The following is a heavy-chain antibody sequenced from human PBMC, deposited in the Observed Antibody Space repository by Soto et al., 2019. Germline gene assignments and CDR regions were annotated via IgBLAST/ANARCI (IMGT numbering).Heavy chain of an antibody. CDR1: GFTFSSYG. Sequence: GGSLRLSCAASGFTFSSYGMHWVRQAPGKGLEWVAVISYDGGNKYYADSVKGRFTISRDNSKNTLYLQMNSLRAEDTAVYYCAKALCSSTSCYTPPYDYWGQGTLVTVSS. CDR2: ISYDGGNK. V-gene: IGHV3-30*18. CDR3: AKALCSSTSCYTPPYDY. D-gene: IGHD2-2*02. J-gene: IGHJ4*02.